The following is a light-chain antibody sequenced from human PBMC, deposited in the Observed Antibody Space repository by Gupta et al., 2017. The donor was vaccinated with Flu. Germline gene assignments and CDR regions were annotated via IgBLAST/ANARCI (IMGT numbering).Light chain of an antibody. V-gene: IGKV2-30*02. CDR2: RFY. CDR3: MKEPYRGT. Sequence: VVLPQSPLSLPVTLGQTDSISCRSSQSLVHSNGNTYLTWFPQRQGPSPSRRIYRFYNRDSGVPNRVRGSGSGTEANFTISRVEAEDVGFEGCMKEPYRGTFGQGTKLEIK. J-gene: IGKJ2*01. CDR1: QSLVHSNGNTY.